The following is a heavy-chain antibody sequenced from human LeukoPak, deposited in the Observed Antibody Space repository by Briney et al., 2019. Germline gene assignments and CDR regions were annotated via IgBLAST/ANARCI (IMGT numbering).Heavy chain of an antibody. CDR1: GFTFSDYY. CDR2: ISSSGSTI. V-gene: IGHV3-11*01. CDR3: ARVGGSGWYSYSGSSLDAFDI. J-gene: IGHJ3*02. Sequence: GGSLRLSCAASGFTFSDYYMSWIRQAPGKGLEWVSYISSSGSTIYYADSVKGRFTISRDNAKNSLYLQMNSLRAEDTAVYYCARVGGSGWYSYSGSSLDAFDIWGQGTMVTVSS. D-gene: IGHD6-19*01.